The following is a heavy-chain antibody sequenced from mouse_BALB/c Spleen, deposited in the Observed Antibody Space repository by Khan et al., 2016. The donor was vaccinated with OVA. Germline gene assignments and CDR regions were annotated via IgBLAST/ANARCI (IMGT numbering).Heavy chain of an antibody. CDR3: TRVGYFFAY. J-gene: IGHJ3*01. Sequence: EVQLQQSGTVLARPGTSVKMSCKASGYTFTSYWMHWVKQRPGQGLEWIGAIYPGNSDTSYNQKFKGKAKLTAVTSNSTAYMELSSLTNEDSAVYYCTRVGYFFAYWGQGTLVTVSA. CDR1: GYTFTSYW. V-gene: IGHV1-5*01. CDR2: IYPGNSDT. D-gene: IGHD2-3*01.